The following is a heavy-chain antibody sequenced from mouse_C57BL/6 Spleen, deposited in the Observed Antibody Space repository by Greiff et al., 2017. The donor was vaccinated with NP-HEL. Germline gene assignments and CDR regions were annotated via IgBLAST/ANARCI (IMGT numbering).Heavy chain of an antibody. CDR3: ARSYGSSYYCYFDV. V-gene: IGHV2-2*01. CDR1: GFALTSSG. CDR2: IWSGGST. J-gene: IGHJ1*03. D-gene: IGHD1-1*01. Sequence: QVQLQQSGPGLVQPSQCLSISCTVSGFALTSSGVHWVRQSPGKGLEWLGVIWSGGSTDYNAAFISRLSISKDNSKCQVFFKMNSRQADDAAVYYCARSYGSSYYCYFDVWGKGTTVTVSS.